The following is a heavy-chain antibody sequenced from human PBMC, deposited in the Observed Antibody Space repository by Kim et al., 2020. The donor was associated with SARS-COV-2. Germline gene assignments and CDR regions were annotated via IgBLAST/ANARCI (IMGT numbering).Heavy chain of an antibody. D-gene: IGHD2-2*01. J-gene: IGHJ4*02. Sequence: GGSLRLSCAASGFTFGDYAMHWVRQAPGKGLEWVSGISWNSGSIGYADSVKGRFTISRDNAKNSLYLQMNSLRAEDTALYYCAKLSRVDFDYWGQGTLVTVSS. CDR1: GFTFGDYA. V-gene: IGHV3-9*01. CDR2: ISWNSGSI. CDR3: AKLSRVDFDY.